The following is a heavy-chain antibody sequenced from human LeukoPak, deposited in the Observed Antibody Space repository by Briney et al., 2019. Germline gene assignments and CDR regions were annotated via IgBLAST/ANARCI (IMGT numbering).Heavy chain of an antibody. V-gene: IGHV3-33*06. CDR1: GFTFSTYG. CDR2: IWFDGSNQ. Sequence: GGSLRLSCAASGFTFSTYGMHWVRQAPGKGLEWVAVIWFDGSNQYYVDSVGGRFSISRDNSKNTLYLQMNTLRAEDTGVYYCAKRIPNYYGMDVWGQGTTVTVSS. J-gene: IGHJ6*02. D-gene: IGHD2-15*01. CDR3: AKRIPNYYGMDV.